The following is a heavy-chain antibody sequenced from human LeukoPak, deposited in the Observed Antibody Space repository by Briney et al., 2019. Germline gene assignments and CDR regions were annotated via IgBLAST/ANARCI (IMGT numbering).Heavy chain of an antibody. CDR3: AREELGKGLN. J-gene: IGHJ4*02. CDR1: GGTFSSYA. D-gene: IGHD7-27*01. V-gene: IGHV1-69*01. Sequence: GASVKVSCKASGGTFSSYAISWVRQAPGQGLEWMGGIIPIFGTANYAQKFQGRVTITADESTSTAYMELSSLRSEDTAVYYCAREELGKGLNWGQGTLVTVSS. CDR2: IIPIFGTA.